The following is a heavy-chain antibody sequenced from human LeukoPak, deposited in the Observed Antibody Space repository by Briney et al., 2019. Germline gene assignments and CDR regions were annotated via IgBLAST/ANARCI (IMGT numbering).Heavy chain of an antibody. J-gene: IGHJ3*02. CDR3: ASNIVVAYDAFDI. CDR2: INPSSGGT. D-gene: IGHD2-2*01. V-gene: IGHV1-2*02. Sequence: ASVKVSCKASGYTFTGYYMHWVRQAPGQGLEWMGWINPSSGGTNYAQKFQGRVTMTRDTSISTAYMELSRLRSDDTAVYYCASNIVVAYDAFDIWGQGTMVTVSS. CDR1: GYTFTGYY.